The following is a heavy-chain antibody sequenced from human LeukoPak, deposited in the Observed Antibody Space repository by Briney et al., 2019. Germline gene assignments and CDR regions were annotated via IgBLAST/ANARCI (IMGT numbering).Heavy chain of an antibody. CDR2: IIPILGIA. D-gene: IGHD3-3*01. J-gene: IGHJ4*02. V-gene: IGHV1-69*04. CDR1: GGTFSSYA. Sequence: ASVTVSCKASGGTFSSYAISWVRQAPGQGLEWMGRIIPILGIANYAQKFQGRVTITADKSTSTAYMELSSLRSEDTAVYYCAREPAPPYDFWSGYYPLSLYYFDYWGQGTLVTVSS. CDR3: AREPAPPYDFWSGYYPLSLYYFDY.